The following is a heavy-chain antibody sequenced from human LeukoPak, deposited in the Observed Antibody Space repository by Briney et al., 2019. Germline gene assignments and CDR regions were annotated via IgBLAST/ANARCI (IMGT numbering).Heavy chain of an antibody. V-gene: IGHV1-8*03. CDR3: ARGPPGGCDSAFDY. Sequence: ASVKVSCKASGYTFTSYDINWVRQATGQGLEWMGWMNPNSGNTGYAQKFQGRVTITRNTSISTAYMELSSLRSEDTAVYYCARGPPGGCDSAFDYWGQGTLVTVSS. J-gene: IGHJ4*02. CDR2: MNPNSGNT. CDR1: GYTFTSYD. D-gene: IGHD5-12*01.